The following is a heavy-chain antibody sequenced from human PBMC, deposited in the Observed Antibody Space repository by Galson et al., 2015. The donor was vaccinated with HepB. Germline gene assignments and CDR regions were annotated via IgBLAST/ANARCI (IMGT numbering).Heavy chain of an antibody. V-gene: IGHV3-30*04. Sequence: SLRLSCAASGFTFSSYDLYWVRQGPGKGPEWVALISHDGKHQYYADSVRGRFTISRDISKNTLNLQMNGLRVEDTGIYYCARDPDDSEGYYMTFEYCGQGAL. CDR1: GFTFSSYD. CDR2: ISHDGKHQ. D-gene: IGHD1-26*01. J-gene: IGHJ4*02. CDR3: ARDPDDSEGYYMTFEY.